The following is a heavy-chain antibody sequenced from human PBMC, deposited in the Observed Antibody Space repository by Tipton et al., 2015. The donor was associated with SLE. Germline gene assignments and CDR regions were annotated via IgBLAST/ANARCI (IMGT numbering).Heavy chain of an antibody. D-gene: IGHD6-19*01. J-gene: IGHJ6*02. CDR3: AKNKGSGWPYGMDV. CDR2: IRYDGSNK. Sequence: SLRLSCAASGFTFSSYGMHWVRQAPGKGLEWVAFIRYDGSNKYYADSVKGRFTISRDNSKNTLYLQMNSLRAEDTAVYYCAKNKGSGWPYGMDVWGQGTTVTVSS. V-gene: IGHV3-30*02. CDR1: GFTFSSYG.